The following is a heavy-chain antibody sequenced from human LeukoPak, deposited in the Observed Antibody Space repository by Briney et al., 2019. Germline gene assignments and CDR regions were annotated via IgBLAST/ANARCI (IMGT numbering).Heavy chain of an antibody. CDR2: IYHSGDT. Sequence: PSETLSLTCIVSGYSITSGYYWGWIRQPPGKGLEWIGSIYHSGDTYYNPSLRSRVTISVDTSKNQFSLKLDSVTAADTAVYYCAKGTSSGWYYFDYWGQGTLVTVSS. V-gene: IGHV4-38-2*02. CDR3: AKGTSSGWYYFDY. CDR1: GYSITSGYY. J-gene: IGHJ4*02. D-gene: IGHD6-19*01.